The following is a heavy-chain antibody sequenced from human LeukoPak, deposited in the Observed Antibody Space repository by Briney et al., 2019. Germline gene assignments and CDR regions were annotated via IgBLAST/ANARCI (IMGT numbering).Heavy chain of an antibody. J-gene: IGHJ3*02. CDR2: ISSSSSYI. D-gene: IGHD3-22*01. V-gene: IGHV3-21*01. Sequence: PGGSLRLSCAASGFSFENYNMNWVRQAPGKGLEWVSSISSSSSYIYYADSVKGRFTISRDNAKNSLYLQMNSLRAEDTAVYYCARDLPEYYDSSGYYSVWSVDAFDIWGQGTMVTVSS. CDR3: ARDLPEYYDSSGYYSVWSVDAFDI. CDR1: GFSFENYN.